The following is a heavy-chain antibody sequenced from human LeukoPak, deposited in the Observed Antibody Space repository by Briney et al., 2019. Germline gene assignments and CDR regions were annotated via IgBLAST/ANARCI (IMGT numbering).Heavy chain of an antibody. CDR1: GFTFSSYA. CDR2: ISGSRGDA. Sequence: GGSLTLSCAASGFTFSSYAMPWVRQAPRKGLEWVSVISGSRGDAYHPHSVKGRFTSSRDNPKNTLLLQMNSLSAEDTAVYYCAKVESVGEIRDAFNIWGQGTMVTVSS. V-gene: IGHV3-23*01. CDR3: AKVESVGEIRDAFNI. J-gene: IGHJ3*02. D-gene: IGHD1-26*01.